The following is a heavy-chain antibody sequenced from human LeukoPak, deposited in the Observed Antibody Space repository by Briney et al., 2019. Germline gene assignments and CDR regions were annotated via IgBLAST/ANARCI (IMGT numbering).Heavy chain of an antibody. CDR2: IKSKTAGGTT. Sequence: GGSLRLSCAASGFNFDDFWMSWVRQAPGKGLERVGRIKSKTAGGTTDYAAPVKGRFTISRDDSKDTLYLQMNSLKTEDTAVYYCTAEPNWFDPWGQGTLVTVSS. V-gene: IGHV3-15*01. D-gene: IGHD1-14*01. CDR1: GFNFDDFW. CDR3: TAEPNWFDP. J-gene: IGHJ5*02.